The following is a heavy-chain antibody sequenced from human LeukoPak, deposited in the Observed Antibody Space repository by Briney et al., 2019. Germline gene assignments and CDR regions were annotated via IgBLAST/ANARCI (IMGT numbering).Heavy chain of an antibody. V-gene: IGHV3-30-3*01. CDR2: ISYDGSNK. J-gene: IGHJ3*02. CDR1: GFTFSSYA. CDR3: ARVCWEWELFDAFDI. D-gene: IGHD1-26*01. Sequence: GGSLRLSCAASGFTFSSYAMHWVRQAPGKGLEWVAVISYDGSNKYYADSVKGRFTISRDNSKNALYLQMSSLRAEDTAVYYCARVCWEWELFDAFDIWGQGTMVTVSS.